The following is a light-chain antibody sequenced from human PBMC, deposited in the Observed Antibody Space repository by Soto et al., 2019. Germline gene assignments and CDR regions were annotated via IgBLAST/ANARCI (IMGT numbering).Light chain of an antibody. V-gene: IGLV2-14*01. CDR3: SSSTSSSTLVV. CDR1: GSDVGGYKY. Sequence: QSALTQPASVSGSPGQSITISCTGTGSDVGGYKYVSWYQQHPGKAPKLMIYEVSNRPSGVSNRFSGSKSGNTASLTISGLQAEDEADYYCSSSTSSSTLVVFGGGTKLTVL. CDR2: EVS. J-gene: IGLJ3*02.